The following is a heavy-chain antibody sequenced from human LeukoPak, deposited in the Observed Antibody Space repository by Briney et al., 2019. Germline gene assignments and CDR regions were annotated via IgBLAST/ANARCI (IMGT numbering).Heavy chain of an antibody. Sequence: SGPTLVNPTQTLTLTCTFSGVALSTSGMCVSWIRQPPGEALEWLALNDWDDDKYYSTSLKTRLTISKYTSKNQGVLTMTNMDPVDTATYYCARIPGYSSSWRQYYFDYWGQGTLVTVSS. D-gene: IGHD6-13*01. CDR3: ARIPGYSSSWRQYYFDY. CDR1: GVALSTSGMC. V-gene: IGHV2-70*01. CDR2: NDWDDDK. J-gene: IGHJ4*02.